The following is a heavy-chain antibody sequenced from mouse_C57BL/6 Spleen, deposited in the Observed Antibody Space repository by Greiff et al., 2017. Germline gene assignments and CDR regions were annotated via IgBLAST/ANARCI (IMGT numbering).Heavy chain of an antibody. J-gene: IGHJ1*03. CDR3: ARGDGNFNWYFDV. CDR2: IHPNSGST. V-gene: IGHV1-64*01. D-gene: IGHD2-1*01. CDR1: GYTFTSYW. Sequence: QVQLQQPGAELVKPGASVKLSCKASGYTFTSYWMHWVKQRPGQGLEWIGMIHPNSGSTNYNEKFKSKATLTVDKSSSTAYMQLSSLTSDDSAVYYCARGDGNFNWYFDVWGTGTTVTVAS.